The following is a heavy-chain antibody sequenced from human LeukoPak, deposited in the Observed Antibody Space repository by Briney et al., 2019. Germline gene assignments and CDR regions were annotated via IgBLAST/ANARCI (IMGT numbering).Heavy chain of an antibody. Sequence: SETLSLTCTVSGGSISSYYWNWTRQLPGKGLEWIGRVFYSGSTNYNPSLKSRVTTSVDTSKNQFSLKLSSVTAADTAVYYCARGGYDSSGYHDNYFDYWGQETLVTVSS. D-gene: IGHD3-22*01. CDR2: VFYSGST. V-gene: IGHV4-59*01. J-gene: IGHJ4*02. CDR1: GGSISSYY. CDR3: ARGGYDSSGYHDNYFDY.